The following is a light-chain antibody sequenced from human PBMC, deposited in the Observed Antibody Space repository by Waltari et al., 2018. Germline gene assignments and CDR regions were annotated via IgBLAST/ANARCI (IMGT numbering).Light chain of an antibody. Sequence: SYVLTQPPSVSVAPGQPARITCGGNNIGNKSVHWYQQKPGHAPVLVVYDDSDRASGAPERCAGANTGETATLSISRVEAGDEADYCGQVWVSSSDHVVCGGGAKLSVL. CDR2: DDS. J-gene: IGLJ2*01. V-gene: IGLV3-21*02. CDR1: NIGNKS. CDR3: QVWVSSSDHVV.